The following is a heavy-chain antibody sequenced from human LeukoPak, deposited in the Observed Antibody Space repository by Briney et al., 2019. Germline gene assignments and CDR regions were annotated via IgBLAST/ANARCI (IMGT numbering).Heavy chain of an antibody. CDR1: GYTFTSYG. V-gene: IGHV1-18*01. CDR3: AREELRFLERDYYMDV. CDR2: ISAYNGNT. J-gene: IGHJ6*03. D-gene: IGHD3-3*01. Sequence: ASVKVSCKASGYTFTSYGISWVRQAPGQGLEWMGWISAYNGNTNYAQKLQGRVTMTTDTSTSTAYMALRSLRSDDTAVYYCAREELRFLERDYYMDVWGKGTTVTVSS.